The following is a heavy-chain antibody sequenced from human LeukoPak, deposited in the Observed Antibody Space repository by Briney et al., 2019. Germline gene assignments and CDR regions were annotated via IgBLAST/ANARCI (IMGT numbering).Heavy chain of an antibody. Sequence: PGGSLRLSCAASGFTFSSYGMHWVRQAPGKGLEGVAFIRYDGSNKYYADSVKGRFTISRDNSKNTLYLQMNSLRAEDTAVYYCAKEGSSWFDPWGQGTLVTVSS. CDR1: GFTFSSYG. D-gene: IGHD3-10*01. CDR2: IRYDGSNK. J-gene: IGHJ5*02. V-gene: IGHV3-30*02. CDR3: AKEGSSWFDP.